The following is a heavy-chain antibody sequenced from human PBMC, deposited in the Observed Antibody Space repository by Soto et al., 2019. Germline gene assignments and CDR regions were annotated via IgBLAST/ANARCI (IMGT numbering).Heavy chain of an antibody. CDR3: ARDVDADFRTDFDF. D-gene: IGHD4-17*01. CDR1: GFTFSDYY. V-gene: IGHV3-11*01. CDR2: ISGNGEII. Sequence: GGSLRLSCAASGFTFSDYYIHWIRRAPGKGLEWISYISGNGEIIQYAASARGRFTISRDNAENSVYLEMDSLRAEDTALYYCARDVDADFRTDFDFWGRGTLVTVSS. J-gene: IGHJ4*02.